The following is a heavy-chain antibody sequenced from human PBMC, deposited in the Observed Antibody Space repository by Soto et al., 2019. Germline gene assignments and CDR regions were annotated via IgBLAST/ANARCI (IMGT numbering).Heavy chain of an antibody. D-gene: IGHD2-21*02. J-gene: IGHJ3*02. CDR1: GGFVSSGTYY. CDR3: ARVERGTAKTVVDSFDI. CDR2: MSHSGGT. V-gene: IGHV4-34*01. Sequence: QVQLQQWGAGLLKPSETLSLTCAVYGGFVSSGTYYWSWIRQPPGKGLEWIGEMSHSGGTHFNPSLTTRVTISVDTSKNQFSLKMSSVTAADTALYYCARVERGTAKTVVDSFDIWGPGTMVTFSS.